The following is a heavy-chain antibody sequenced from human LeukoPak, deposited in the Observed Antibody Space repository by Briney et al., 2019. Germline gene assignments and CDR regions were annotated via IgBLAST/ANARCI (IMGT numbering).Heavy chain of an antibody. Sequence: GGSLRLSCAASGFTFNSYAMSWVRQAPGKGLEWVSYIRHDDTVKTYADSVKGRFTISRDDARNSLYLQMNSLRPEDTAIYYCARRFRDWGQGILVTVSS. D-gene: IGHD5-24*01. CDR1: GFTFNSYA. CDR3: ARRFRD. J-gene: IGHJ4*02. CDR2: IRHDDTVK. V-gene: IGHV3-48*03.